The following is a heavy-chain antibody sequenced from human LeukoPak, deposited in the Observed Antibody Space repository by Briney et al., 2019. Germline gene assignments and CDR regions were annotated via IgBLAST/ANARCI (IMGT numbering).Heavy chain of an antibody. V-gene: IGHV3-7*01. CDR3: ARDLARGIAAAGNWFDP. J-gene: IGHJ5*02. CDR2: IKQDGSEK. Sequence: GGSLRLSCAASGFTFSAYYMSWIRQAPGKGLEWVANIKQDGSEKYYVDSVKGRFTISRDNAKNSLYLQMNSLRAEDTAVYYCARDLARGIAAAGNWFDPWGQGTLVTVSS. CDR1: GFTFSAYY. D-gene: IGHD6-13*01.